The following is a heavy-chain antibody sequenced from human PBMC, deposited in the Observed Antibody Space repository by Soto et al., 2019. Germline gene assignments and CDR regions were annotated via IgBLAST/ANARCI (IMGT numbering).Heavy chain of an antibody. D-gene: IGHD6-19*01. J-gene: IGHJ5*02. CDR1: GFTFNKYA. CDR2: LSGSGGTT. CDR3: AKDLSIAVGDTFRWLDP. Sequence: EVQLLESGGGLVQPGGSLRLSCAASGFTFNKYAMTWVRQAPGKGLEWVSSLSGSGGTTYHAASVKGRFTISRDNSTNTLYLQMNSLRAEDTAVYYCAKDLSIAVGDTFRWLDPWGQGTLVTVSS. V-gene: IGHV3-23*01.